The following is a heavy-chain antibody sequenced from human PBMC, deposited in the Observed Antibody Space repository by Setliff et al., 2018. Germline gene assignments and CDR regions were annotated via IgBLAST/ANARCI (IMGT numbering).Heavy chain of an antibody. Sequence: GGSLRLSCAVSGLTFSHAWMSWVRQAPGKGLEWVANMNQDGSEKYYVDSVKGRFTISRDNAKNSLYLQMNSLRAEDTAMYYCARGNSGGDYWGQGTLVTVST. CDR2: MNQDGSEK. CDR3: ARGNSGGDY. J-gene: IGHJ4*02. CDR1: GLTFSHAW. V-gene: IGHV3-7*01. D-gene: IGHD6-25*01.